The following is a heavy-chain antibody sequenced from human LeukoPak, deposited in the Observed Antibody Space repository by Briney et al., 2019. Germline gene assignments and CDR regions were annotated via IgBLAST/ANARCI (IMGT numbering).Heavy chain of an antibody. CDR1: GGSFSGYY. V-gene: IGHV4-34*01. CDR2: INHSGST. Sequence: SETLSLTCAVYGGSFSGYYWSWIRQPPGKGLEWIGGINHSGSTNYNPSLKSRVTISVDTSKNQFSLKLSSVTAADTAVYYCARGTRMVRGDYWGQGTLVTVSS. J-gene: IGHJ4*02. CDR3: ARGTRMVRGDY. D-gene: IGHD3-10*01.